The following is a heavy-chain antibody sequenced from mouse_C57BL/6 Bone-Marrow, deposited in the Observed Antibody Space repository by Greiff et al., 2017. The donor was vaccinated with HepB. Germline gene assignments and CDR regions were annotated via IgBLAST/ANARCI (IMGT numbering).Heavy chain of an antibody. D-gene: IGHD1-1*01. CDR3: ARTDYYAYAMDY. Sequence: QVQLQQSGPELVRPGTSVKMSCKASGYTFFTYWMHWVKQRPGQGLEWIGYINPSSGYTKYNQKFKDKATLTADKSSSTAYMQLSSLTYEDSAVYYCARTDYYAYAMDYWGQGTSVTVSS. V-gene: IGHV1-7*01. J-gene: IGHJ4*01. CDR2: INPSSGYT. CDR1: GYTFFTYW.